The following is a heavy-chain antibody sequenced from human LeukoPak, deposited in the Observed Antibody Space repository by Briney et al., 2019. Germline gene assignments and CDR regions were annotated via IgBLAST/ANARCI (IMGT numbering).Heavy chain of an antibody. CDR2: ISSSSSYI. CDR1: GFTFSSYT. V-gene: IGHV3-21*01. CDR3: VKDNPLDY. Sequence: GGSLRLSCAASGFTFSSYTMNWVRQAPGKGLEWVSSISSSSSYIYYAESVKGRFTISRDNSKNTLYLHINSLRAEDTALYYCVKDNPLDYWGQGTLVIVSS. J-gene: IGHJ4*02. D-gene: IGHD1-14*01.